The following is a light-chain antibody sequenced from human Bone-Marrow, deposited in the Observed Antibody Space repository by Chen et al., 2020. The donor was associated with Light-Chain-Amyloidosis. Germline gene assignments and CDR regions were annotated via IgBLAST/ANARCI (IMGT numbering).Light chain of an antibody. CDR2: KNN. V-gene: IGLV1-47*01. CDR1: SSNIGSNY. Sequence: QSVLTQPPSASGTPGQRVTISCSGSSSNIGSNYVYWYQQLPGTAPKLLIYKNNQRPSGVPARFSGSESGTSASLASSGLRSEDEADYYCAAWDDSLSGVVFGGGTKLTVL. CDR3: AAWDDSLSGVV. J-gene: IGLJ2*01.